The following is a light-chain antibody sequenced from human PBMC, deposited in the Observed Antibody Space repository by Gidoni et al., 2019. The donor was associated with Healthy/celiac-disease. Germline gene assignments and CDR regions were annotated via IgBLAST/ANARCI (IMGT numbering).Light chain of an antibody. CDR3: SSYTSSSTNYV. CDR2: DVS. CDR1: SSDVGGYNY. J-gene: IGLJ1*01. V-gene: IGLV2-14*01. Sequence: QSALTQPASVSGYPGQSLTISCTGTSSDVGGYNYVSWYQQHPGKAPKLMIYDVSNRPSGVSNRFSGSKSGNTASLTISGLQAEDEADYYCSSYTSSSTNYVFGTGTKVTVL.